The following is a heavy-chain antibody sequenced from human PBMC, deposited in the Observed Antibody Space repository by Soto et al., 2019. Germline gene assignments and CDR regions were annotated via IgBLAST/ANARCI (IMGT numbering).Heavy chain of an antibody. V-gene: IGHV3-30-3*01. CDR2: ISYDGSNK. D-gene: IGHD3-10*02. CDR3: VGASMWTGKGLEY. Sequence: PGGSLRLSCATSGFTFKSYTLHWVRQTPGRGLQWVAVISYDGSNKYYADSVRGRFTISRDNSNSTLYLQMNSLRADDSAVYYCVGASMWTGKGLEYWGQRALVTVSS. J-gene: IGHJ4*02. CDR1: GFTFKSYT.